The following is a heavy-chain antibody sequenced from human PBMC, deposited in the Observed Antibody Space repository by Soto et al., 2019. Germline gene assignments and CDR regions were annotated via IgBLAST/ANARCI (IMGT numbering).Heavy chain of an antibody. CDR3: ARRGQEGPGLAH. CDR1: GFTFSSYW. CDR2: INSDGSST. J-gene: IGHJ5*02. V-gene: IGHV3-74*01. Sequence: EVQLVESGGNLIQPGGSLRLSCAASGFTFSSYWMHWVRQAPGKWLVWVSRINSDGSSTSYVDSVKGRFTISRDNAKNTLYLQRNSLSVEDTAVYYCARRGQEGPGLAHCGQGTLVTVSS.